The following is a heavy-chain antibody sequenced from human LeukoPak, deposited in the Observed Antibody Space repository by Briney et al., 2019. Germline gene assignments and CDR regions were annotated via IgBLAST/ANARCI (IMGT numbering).Heavy chain of an antibody. J-gene: IGHJ6*02. CDR1: GFTFYNYA. D-gene: IGHD3-10*01. V-gene: IGHV3-23*01. CDR3: AKVGSSMSFYYYYGMDV. CDR2: ISGSGGTT. Sequence: PGGSLRLSCAASGFTFYNYAMSWVRQAPGKGLEWVSAISGSGGTTNYADSVKGRFTISRDNSKDTLYLQMDSLRAEDTAVYYCAKVGSSMSFYYYYGMDVWGQGTTVTVSS.